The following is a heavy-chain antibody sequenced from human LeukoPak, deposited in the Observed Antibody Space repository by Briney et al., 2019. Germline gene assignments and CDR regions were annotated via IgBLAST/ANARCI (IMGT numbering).Heavy chain of an antibody. D-gene: IGHD4-17*01. CDR3: ARVVDYGDYRGAFDI. J-gene: IGHJ3*02. CDR1: GGTFSSYA. V-gene: IGHV1-69*04. CDR2: IIPILGIA. Sequence: ASVKVSCKASGGTFSSYAISWVRQAPGQGLEWMGRIIPILGIANYAQKFQGRVTITADKSTSTAYMELSSLRSEDTAVYYCARVVDYGDYRGAFDIWGQGTMVTVSS.